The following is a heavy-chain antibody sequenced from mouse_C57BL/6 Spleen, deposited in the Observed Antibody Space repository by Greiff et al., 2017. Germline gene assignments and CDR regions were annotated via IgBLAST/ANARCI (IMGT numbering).Heavy chain of an antibody. D-gene: IGHD4-1*01. J-gene: IGHJ3*01. CDR1: GFTFSNYW. CDR3: TGQTGTEVAY. V-gene: IGHV6-3*01. Sequence: LQQSGGGLVQPGGSMKLSCVASGFTFSNYWMNWVRQSPEKGLEWVAQIRLKSDNYATHYAESVKGGFTISRDESKSSVYLQMNNLRAEDTGIYYCTGQTGTEVAYWGQGTLVTVSA. CDR2: IRLKSDNYAT.